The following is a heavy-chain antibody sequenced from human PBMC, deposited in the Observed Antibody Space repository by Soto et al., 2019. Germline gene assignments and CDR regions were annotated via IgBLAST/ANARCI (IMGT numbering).Heavy chain of an antibody. CDR3: ARGSTGYSSSWYRY. J-gene: IGHJ4*01. CDR1: GGSISSYY. CDR2: IYNSGST. Sequence: SETLPLTCTVSGGSISSYYRSWIRQPPGKGLEWIGYIYNSGSTNYNPSLKSRVTISVDTSKNQFSLKLSSVTAADTAVYYCARGSTGYSSSWYRYWGQGTLVTVSS. V-gene: IGHV4-59*08. D-gene: IGHD6-13*01.